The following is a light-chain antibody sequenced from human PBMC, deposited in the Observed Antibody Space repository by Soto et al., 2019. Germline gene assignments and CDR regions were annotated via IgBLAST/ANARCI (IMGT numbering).Light chain of an antibody. CDR3: GAWDSSLSAVI. V-gene: IGLV1-51*01. Sequence: QSVLTQPPSVSTAPGQMVTISCSGSSSNIENNYVSWYRQLPGTAPKLLIYDNTKRPSGIPDRFSGSKSGTSATLGITGLQTGDEADYYCGAWDSSLSAVIFGGGTKLTVL. CDR1: SSNIENNY. CDR2: DNT. J-gene: IGLJ2*01.